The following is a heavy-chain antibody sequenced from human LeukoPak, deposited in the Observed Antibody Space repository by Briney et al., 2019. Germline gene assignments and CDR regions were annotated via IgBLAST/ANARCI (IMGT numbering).Heavy chain of an antibody. V-gene: IGHV3-23*01. D-gene: IGHD6-13*01. J-gene: IGHJ3*02. CDR3: AKVAAAGTKIDAFDI. CDR1: GFTFSDYY. Sequence: PGGSLRLSCAASGFTFSDYYMSWIRQAPGKGLEWVSAISGSGGSTYYADSVKGRFTISRDNSKDTLYLQMNSLRAEDTAVYYCAKVAAAGTKIDAFDIWGQGTMVTVSS. CDR2: ISGSGGST.